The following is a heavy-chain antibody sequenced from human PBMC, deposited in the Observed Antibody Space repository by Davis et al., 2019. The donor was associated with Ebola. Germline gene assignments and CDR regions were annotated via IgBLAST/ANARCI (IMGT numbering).Heavy chain of an antibody. V-gene: IGHV1-46*01. CDR1: GYTFTTYF. D-gene: IGHD7-27*01. CDR3: ARGDTGGQYDPDAFEI. CDR2: IYPSGGNS. J-gene: IGHJ3*02. Sequence: APVKVSCKASGYTFTTYFMHWVRQAPGQGLEWMGIIYPSGGNSRYTQRLQDRLTMTSDTSTRTVYMELSNLRSEDTAVYYCARGDTGGQYDPDAFEIWGQGTMVTVSS.